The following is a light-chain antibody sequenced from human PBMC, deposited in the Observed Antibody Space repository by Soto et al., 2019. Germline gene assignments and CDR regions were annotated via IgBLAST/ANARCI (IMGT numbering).Light chain of an antibody. V-gene: IGLV1-36*01. Sequence: QSVLTQPPSVSEAPRQRVTISCSGSSSNIGNSAVNWYQQVPGKAPKLLIYYDDLKPSGVSARFSGSKSGTSASLAISGLQSEDEADYYCAAWGDSLNAYVFGTGTKVTVL. J-gene: IGLJ1*01. CDR2: YDD. CDR3: AAWGDSLNAYV. CDR1: SSNIGNSA.